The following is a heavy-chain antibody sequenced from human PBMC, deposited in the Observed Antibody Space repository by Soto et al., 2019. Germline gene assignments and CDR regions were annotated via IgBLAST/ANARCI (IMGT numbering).Heavy chain of an antibody. J-gene: IGHJ5*02. V-gene: IGHV1-18*01. CDR1: GYNFLTYG. Sequence: ASVKVSCKASGYNFLTYGISWLRQAPGRGLEWMGWISTDNTHRNYAQNFQERVTMTTDTSTNTAYMELRSLRSDDTAIYYCARDRPGISVIRAVKTYNYFDPWGQGTLVTVSS. CDR2: ISTDNTHR. D-gene: IGHD3-10*01. CDR3: ARDRPGISVIRAVKTYNYFDP.